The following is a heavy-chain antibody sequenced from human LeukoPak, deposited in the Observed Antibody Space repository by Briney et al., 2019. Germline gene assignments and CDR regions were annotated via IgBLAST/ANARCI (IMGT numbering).Heavy chain of an antibody. Sequence: SVRVSCKASGYTFTGSYMHWVRQAPGQGFEWIGWISPASGATKYAQNFQGRVTLTTDTSITTAYMELSSLTSDDTASYYCANEHGGWGQGTPVTVSS. CDR1: GYTFTGSY. V-gene: IGHV1-2*02. J-gene: IGHJ4*02. D-gene: IGHD3-16*01. CDR3: ANEHGG. CDR2: ISPASGAT.